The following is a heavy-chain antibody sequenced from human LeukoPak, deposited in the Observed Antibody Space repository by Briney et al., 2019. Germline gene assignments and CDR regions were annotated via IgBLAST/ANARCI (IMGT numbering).Heavy chain of an antibody. CDR2: ITTYNGNT. Sequence: ASVKVSCKASGYTFTGYGISWVRQAPGQGLEWMGWITTYNGNTNFAQKVQGRVTMTTDTSTSTAYMELRSLRSDDTAVYYCARFILATCRYLPSFDFWGQGTLVTVSS. J-gene: IGHJ4*02. CDR1: GYTFTGYG. D-gene: IGHD1-1*01. CDR3: ARFILATCRYLPSFDF. V-gene: IGHV1-18*01.